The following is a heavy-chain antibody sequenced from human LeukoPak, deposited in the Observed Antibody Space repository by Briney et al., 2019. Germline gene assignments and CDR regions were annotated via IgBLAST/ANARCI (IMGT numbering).Heavy chain of an antibody. J-gene: IGHJ6*04. D-gene: IGHD6-19*01. CDR1: GGSISSYY. CDR3: ARGRGGLVYYYYGMDV. V-gene: IGHV4-59*01. Sequence: SETLSLTCTVSGGSISSYYWSWIRQPPGKGLEWIGYIYYSGSTNYNPSLKSRVTISVDTSKNQFSLKLSSVTAADTAVYYCARGRGGLVYYYYGMDVWGKGTTVTVSS. CDR2: IYYSGST.